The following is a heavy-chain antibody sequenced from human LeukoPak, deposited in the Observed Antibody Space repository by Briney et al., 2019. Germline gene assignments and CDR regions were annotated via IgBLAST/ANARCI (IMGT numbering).Heavy chain of an antibody. CDR1: GFTFSSYW. CDR2: IKQDGSEK. J-gene: IGHJ4*02. Sequence: GGSLRLSCAASGFTFSSYWMSWVRQAPGKGLAWVANIKQDGSEKYYVDSVKGRFTISRDNAKNSLYLQMNSLRAEDTAVYYCAREATYYYGSGSYSIDYWGQGTLVTVSS. D-gene: IGHD3-10*01. CDR3: AREATYYYGSGSYSIDY. V-gene: IGHV3-7*01.